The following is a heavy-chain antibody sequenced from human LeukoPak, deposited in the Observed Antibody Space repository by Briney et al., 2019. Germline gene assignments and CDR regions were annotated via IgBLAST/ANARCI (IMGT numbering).Heavy chain of an antibody. Sequence: SETLSLTCTVSGGSISSSSYYWSWIRQPPGKGLEWIGEINHSGSTNYNPSLKSRVTISVDTSKNQFSLKLSSVTAADTAVYYCARLHNSRRYFDYWGQGTLVTVSS. V-gene: IGHV4-39*07. CDR1: GGSISSSSYY. J-gene: IGHJ4*02. CDR2: INHSGST. D-gene: IGHD2/OR15-2a*01. CDR3: ARLHNSRRYFDY.